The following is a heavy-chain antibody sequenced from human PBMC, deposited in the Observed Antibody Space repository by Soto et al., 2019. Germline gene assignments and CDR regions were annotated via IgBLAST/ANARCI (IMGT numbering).Heavy chain of an antibody. CDR2: IYPGDSDT. V-gene: IGHV5-51*01. J-gene: IGHJ6*02. D-gene: IGHD5-12*01. CDR3: ARIYESKGYYYYGMDV. Sequence: PGESLKISCKCSGYSSTSYSIGLVRQMPGKGLEWMGIIYPGDSDTRNSPSFQGQVTISADKSMSTAYLQWSSLKASDTAMYYCARIYESKGYYYYGMDVWGQGTTVTVSS. CDR1: GYSSTSYS.